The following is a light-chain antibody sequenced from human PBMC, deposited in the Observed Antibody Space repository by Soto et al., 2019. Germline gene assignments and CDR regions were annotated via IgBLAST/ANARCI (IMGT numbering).Light chain of an antibody. CDR2: CAS. Sequence: DIVMTQSPDSLAVPLGATATINCKSIQSLLYNSNNKNYFAWYQQEPGHPPKLLIHCASTRESGVPDRFSGSGSGTDFTLTISNLQAEDVAVYYCDQYYSVSLTFGGGTKVEIK. V-gene: IGKV4-1*01. J-gene: IGKJ4*01. CDR1: QSLLYNSNNKNY. CDR3: DQYYSVSLT.